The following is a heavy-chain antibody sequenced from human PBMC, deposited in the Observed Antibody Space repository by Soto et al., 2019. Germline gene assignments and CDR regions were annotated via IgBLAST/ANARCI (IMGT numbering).Heavy chain of an antibody. J-gene: IGHJ5*02. CDR1: GGTFSSYA. CDR3: VRAHALGFSNWFDP. V-gene: IGHV1-69*13. Sequence: SVKVSCKASGGTFSSYAISWVRQAPGQGLEWMGGIIPIFGTANYAQKFQGRVTITADESTSTAYMELSSLRSEDTAVYYCVRAHALGFSNWFDPWGRGTLVTVSS. D-gene: IGHD3-10*01. CDR2: IIPIFGTA.